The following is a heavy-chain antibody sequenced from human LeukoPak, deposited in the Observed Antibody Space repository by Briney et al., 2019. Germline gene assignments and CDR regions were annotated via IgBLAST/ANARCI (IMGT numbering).Heavy chain of an antibody. Sequence: QVQLQESGPGLVKPSQTLSLTCTVSGDSISSYYWSWIRQPPGKGLEWIGYIYYSGSTNYNPSLKSRVTISVDTSKNQFSLKLSSVTAADTAVYYCARGTDVQWDYWGQGTLVTVSS. V-gene: IGHV4-59*01. J-gene: IGHJ4*02. CDR1: GDSISSYY. D-gene: IGHD1-26*01. CDR3: ARGTDVQWDY. CDR2: IYYSGST.